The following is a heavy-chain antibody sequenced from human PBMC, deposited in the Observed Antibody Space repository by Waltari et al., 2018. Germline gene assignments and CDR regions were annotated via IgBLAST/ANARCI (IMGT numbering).Heavy chain of an antibody. J-gene: IGHJ4*02. CDR1: GGSISSYS. Sequence: QVQLQESGPGLVKPSETLSLTCTVSGGSISSYSWSWIRQPAGKGLEWIGRIYTSGSTNYNPSLKSRGTMSVDTSKNQFSLKLSAVTAADTAVYYCAREGGYSGYDLDYWGQGTLVTVSS. CDR2: IYTSGST. V-gene: IGHV4-4*07. CDR3: AREGGYSGYDLDY. D-gene: IGHD5-12*01.